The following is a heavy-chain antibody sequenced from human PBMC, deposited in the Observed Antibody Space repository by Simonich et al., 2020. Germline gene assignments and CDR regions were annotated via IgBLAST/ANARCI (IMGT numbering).Heavy chain of an antibody. Sequence: QVQLVQSGAEVKKPGASVKVSCKASGYTFTGYYMHWVRQAPGQGLGSRGWRNPNRGGTNYAQKFQGRGTMTRDTSTSTVYMGLSSLRSEDTAVYYCARDPYGAYYYYYMDVWGKGTTVTVSS. J-gene: IGHJ6*03. CDR1: GYTFTGYY. V-gene: IGHV1-2*02. CDR3: ARDPYGAYYYYYMDV. CDR2: RNPNRGGT. D-gene: IGHD4-17*01.